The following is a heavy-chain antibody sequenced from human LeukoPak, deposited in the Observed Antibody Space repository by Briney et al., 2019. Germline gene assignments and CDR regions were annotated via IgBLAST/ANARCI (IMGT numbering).Heavy chain of an antibody. CDR1: GFTFSNYA. CDR3: ARAGPYCSGGSCYGS. V-gene: IGHV3-21*01. D-gene: IGHD2-15*01. J-gene: IGHJ5*02. Sequence: GGSLRLSCAASGFTFSNYAMNWVRQAPGKGLEWVSSISSSSSYIYYADSVKGRFTISRDNAKNSLYLQMNSLRAEDTAVYYCARAGPYCSGGSCYGSWGQGTLVTVSS. CDR2: ISSSSSYI.